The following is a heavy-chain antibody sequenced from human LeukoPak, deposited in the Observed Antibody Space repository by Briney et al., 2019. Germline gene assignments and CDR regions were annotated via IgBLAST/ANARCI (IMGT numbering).Heavy chain of an antibody. CDR3: GSCCYYYYMDV. V-gene: IGHV4-38-2*01. CDR2: IYHSGST. Sequence: PSETLSLTCAVSGYSISSGYYWGWIRQPPGKGLEWIGSIYHSGSTYYNPSLKSRVTISVDTSKNQFSLKLSSVTAADTAVYYCGSCCYYYYMDVWGKGTTVTVSS. D-gene: IGHD2-2*01. J-gene: IGHJ6*03. CDR1: GYSISSGYY.